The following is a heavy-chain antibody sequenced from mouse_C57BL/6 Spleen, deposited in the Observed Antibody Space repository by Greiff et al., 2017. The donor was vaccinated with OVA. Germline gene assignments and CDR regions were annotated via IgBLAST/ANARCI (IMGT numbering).Heavy chain of an antibody. Sequence: QVQLKESGPELVKPGASVKISCKASGYSFTSYYIHWVKQRPGQGLEWIGWIYPGSGNTKYNEKFKGKATLTADTSSSTAYMQLSSLTSEDSAVYYCASQYYYAMDYWGQGTSVTVSS. V-gene: IGHV1-66*01. CDR1: GYSFTSYY. CDR3: ASQYYYAMDY. J-gene: IGHJ4*01. CDR2: IYPGSGNT.